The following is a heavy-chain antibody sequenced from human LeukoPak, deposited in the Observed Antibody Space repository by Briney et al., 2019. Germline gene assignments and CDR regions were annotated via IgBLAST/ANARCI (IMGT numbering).Heavy chain of an antibody. V-gene: IGHV4-39*01. CDR3: ARHRGYYDSPNWFDP. J-gene: IGHJ5*02. Sequence: SESLSLTCTVSGGSISSSSYYWGWIRQPPGKGLEWIGSIYYSGSTYYNPSLKSRVTISVDTSKNQFSLKLSSVTAADTAVYYCARHRGYYDSPNWFDPWGQGTLVTVSS. D-gene: IGHD3-22*01. CDR2: IYYSGST. CDR1: GGSISSSSYY.